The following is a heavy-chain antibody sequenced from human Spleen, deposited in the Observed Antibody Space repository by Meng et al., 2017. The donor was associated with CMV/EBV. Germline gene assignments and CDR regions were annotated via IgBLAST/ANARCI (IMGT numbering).Heavy chain of an antibody. CDR2: MNPNSGNT. D-gene: IGHD5-18*01. Sequence: ASVKVSCKASGYTFTSYDINWVRQATGQGLEWMGWMNPNSGNTGYAQKFRGRVTMTRNTSISTAYMELSSLRSEDTAVYYCARVYALDTLLVWYFDLWGRGTLVTVSS. CDR3: ARVYALDTLLVWYFDL. CDR1: GYTFTSYD. J-gene: IGHJ2*01. V-gene: IGHV1-8*01.